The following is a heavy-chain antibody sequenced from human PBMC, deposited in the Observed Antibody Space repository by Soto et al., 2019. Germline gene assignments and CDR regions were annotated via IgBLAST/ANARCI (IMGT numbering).Heavy chain of an antibody. Sequence: LETLSLTCTVSGGSISSYYWSWIRQPPGKGLEWIGYIYYSGSTNYNPSLKSRVTISVDTSKNQFSLKLSSVTAADTAVYYCARGLYSDYFDYWGQGTLVTVSS. V-gene: IGHV4-59*01. D-gene: IGHD2-21*01. CDR3: ARGLYSDYFDY. CDR2: IYYSGST. CDR1: GGSISSYY. J-gene: IGHJ4*02.